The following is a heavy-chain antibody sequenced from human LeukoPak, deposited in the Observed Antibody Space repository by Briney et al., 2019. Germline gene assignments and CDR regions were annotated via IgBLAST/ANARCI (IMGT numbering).Heavy chain of an antibody. J-gene: IGHJ6*02. Sequence: SETLSLTCTVSGGSISSYYWSWLRQPPGKGLEWIGYIYYSGSTNYNPSLKSRVTISVDTSKNQFSLKLSSVTAADTAVYYCARDRGVAKLDDYYYYGMDVWGQGTTVTVSS. D-gene: IGHD2-15*01. CDR2: IYYSGST. CDR3: ARDRGVAKLDDYYYYGMDV. CDR1: GGSISSYY. V-gene: IGHV4-59*01.